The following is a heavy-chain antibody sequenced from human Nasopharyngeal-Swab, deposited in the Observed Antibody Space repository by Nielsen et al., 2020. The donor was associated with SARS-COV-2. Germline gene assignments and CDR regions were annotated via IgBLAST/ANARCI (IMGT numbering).Heavy chain of an antibody. D-gene: IGHD3-10*01. J-gene: IGHJ4*02. V-gene: IGHV1-18*01. CDR1: GYTFTSYG. CDR3: AREQTITMVRGVIMTTSYYFDY. CDR2: ISAYNGNT. Sequence: ASVKVSCKASGYTFTSYGISWVRQAPGQGLEWMGWISAYNGNTNYAQKLQDRVTMTTDTSTSTAYMELRSLRSDDTAVYYCAREQTITMVRGVIMTTSYYFDYWGQGTLVTVSS.